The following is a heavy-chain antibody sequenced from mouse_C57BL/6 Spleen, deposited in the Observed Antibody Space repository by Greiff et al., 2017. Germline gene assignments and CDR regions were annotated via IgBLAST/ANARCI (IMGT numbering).Heavy chain of an antibody. CDR3: ASLYYGVFDY. J-gene: IGHJ2*01. CDR2: IYPSDSET. Sequence: QVQLQQPGAELVRPGSSVKLSCKASGYTFTSYWMDWVKQRPGQGLEWIGNIYPSDSETHYNQKFKDKATLTVDKSSSTAYMQLSSLTSEDSAVYYCASLYYGVFDYWGQDATLTVSS. D-gene: IGHD2-1*01. V-gene: IGHV1-61*01. CDR1: GYTFTSYW.